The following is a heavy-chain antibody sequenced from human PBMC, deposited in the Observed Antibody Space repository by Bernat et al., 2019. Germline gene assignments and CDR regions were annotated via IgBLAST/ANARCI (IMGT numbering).Heavy chain of an antibody. J-gene: IGHJ5*01. CDR1: GFSFTDYS. D-gene: IGHD6-13*01. CDR3: ARDCSTIAALGHNWFDP. Sequence: EVQLVESGGGLVQSGGPLRLSCAASGFSFTDYSMNWVRQAPGTGLEWVSYISRSTTVIYYADTVKGQFTISRDNAKNSLYLQMNSLRDEDTAVYYCARDCSTIAALGHNWFDPWGQGTLVTVSS. CDR2: ISRSTTVI. V-gene: IGHV3-48*02.